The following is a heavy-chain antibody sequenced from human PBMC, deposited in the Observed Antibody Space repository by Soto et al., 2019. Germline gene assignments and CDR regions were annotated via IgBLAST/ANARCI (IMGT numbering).Heavy chain of an antibody. D-gene: IGHD2-15*01. V-gene: IGHV4-31*03. CDR1: GGSISSGGYY. J-gene: IGHJ6*02. Sequence: SETLSLTCTVSGGSISSGGYYWSWIRQHPGKGLEWIGYIYYSGSTYYNPSLKSRVTISVDTSKNQFSLKLSSVTAADTAVYYCAREPIQEYCSGGSCYNYYGMDVWGQGTTVTVSS. CDR2: IYYSGST. CDR3: AREPIQEYCSGGSCYNYYGMDV.